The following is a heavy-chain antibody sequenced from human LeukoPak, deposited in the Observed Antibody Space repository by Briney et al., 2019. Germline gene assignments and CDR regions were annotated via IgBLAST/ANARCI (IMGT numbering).Heavy chain of an antibody. CDR3: AMESIAARQAGGIHWFDP. CDR1: GYTFTCYY. D-gene: IGHD6-6*01. CDR2: INPSGGST. V-gene: IGHV1-46*01. J-gene: IGHJ5*02. Sequence: GASVKVSCKASGYTFTCYYMHWVRQAPGQGLEWMGIINPSGGSTSYAQKFQGRVTMTRDMSTSTVYMELSSLRSEDTAVYYCAMESIAARQAGGIHWFDPWGQGTLVTVSS.